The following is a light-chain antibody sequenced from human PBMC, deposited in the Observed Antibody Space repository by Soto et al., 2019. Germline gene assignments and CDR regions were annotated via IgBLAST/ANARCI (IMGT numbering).Light chain of an antibody. CDR1: QSVGGY. V-gene: IGKV3-11*01. CDR2: DAS. CDR3: QQRANWPPFT. Sequence: EIFLTHSPATLSLSPGERATLSCRASQSVGGYLAWYQQKPGQAPRLLIYDASNRATGIPARFNGSGSATDFTLTISSLEPEDFAVYYCQQRANWPPFTFGPGTKVDIK. J-gene: IGKJ3*01.